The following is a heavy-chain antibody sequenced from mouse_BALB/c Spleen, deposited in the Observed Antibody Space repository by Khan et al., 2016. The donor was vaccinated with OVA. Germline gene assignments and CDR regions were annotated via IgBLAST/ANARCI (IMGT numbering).Heavy chain of an antibody. V-gene: IGHV3-2*02. CDR2: ISYSGNT. Sequence: QLKESGPGLVKPSQSLSLTCTVTGYSITSDYAWNWIRQFPGNKLEWLGYISYSGNTKYNPSLKSRISVTRDTSKNQFFLQLNSVTTEDTATYYCARVHGGDFDYWGQGTTLTVSS. CDR3: ARVHGGDFDY. CDR1: GYSITSDYA. J-gene: IGHJ2*01.